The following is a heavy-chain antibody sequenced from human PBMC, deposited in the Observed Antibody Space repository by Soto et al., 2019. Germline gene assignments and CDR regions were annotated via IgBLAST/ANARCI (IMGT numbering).Heavy chain of an antibody. CDR3: WIISSHGDYAY. J-gene: IGHJ4*02. D-gene: IGHD3-16*01. V-gene: IGHV4-59*08. Sequence: QVKLQESGPGVVKPSETLSLTCTISGGSISGDYLTWIRQSPRKRLEYIGYIYSGNTKDNPSLNSRVTISVDPSKNQFSLKLSSVTAADTAVYYCWIISSHGDYAYWRQGTFVTVSA. CDR2: IYSGNT. CDR1: GGSISGDY.